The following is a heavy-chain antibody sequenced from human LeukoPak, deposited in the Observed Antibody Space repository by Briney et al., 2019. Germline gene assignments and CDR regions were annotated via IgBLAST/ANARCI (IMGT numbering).Heavy chain of an antibody. D-gene: IGHD2-15*01. CDR3: ARDANPAFDY. Sequence: PSETLSLTCTVSGGSISSSSYYWGWIRHPPGKGLEWIGSIYYSGSTYYNPSLKSRVTISVDTSKNQFSLKLSSVTAADTAVYYCARDANPAFDYWGQGTLVTVSS. J-gene: IGHJ4*02. CDR1: GGSISSSSYY. CDR2: IYYSGST. V-gene: IGHV4-39*07.